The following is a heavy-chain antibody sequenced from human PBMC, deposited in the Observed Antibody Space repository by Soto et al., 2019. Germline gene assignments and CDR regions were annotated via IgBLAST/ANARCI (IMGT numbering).Heavy chain of an antibody. CDR1: GFTFSMYS. J-gene: IGHJ6*02. CDR3: ARDHLILPAHDFFYGSDV. D-gene: IGHD2-21*02. V-gene: IGHV3-7*03. Sequence: GGSLRLSCEVSGFTFSMYSMSWVRQSPGKGLEWVAKIPQDGVDGHYADSVKGRFTISRDNGKNSLYLQLNNLRAEDAAVYYCARDHLILPAHDFFYGSDVWGRGATVTVSS. CDR2: IPQDGVDG.